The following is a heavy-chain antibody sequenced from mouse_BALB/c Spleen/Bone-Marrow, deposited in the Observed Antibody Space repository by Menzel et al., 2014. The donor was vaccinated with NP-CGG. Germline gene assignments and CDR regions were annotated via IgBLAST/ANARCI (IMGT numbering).Heavy chain of an antibody. CDR3: ARDYYGSSYWYFDV. J-gene: IGHJ1*01. Sequence: EVKLVDSGGGLVQPGGSLRLSCATSGFTFSDFYMEWVRQPPGKRLEWIAASRNKANDYTTEYSASVKGRFIVSRDTSQSILYLQMNALRAEDTAIYYCARDYYGSSYWYFDVWGAGTPVTVSS. CDR1: GFTFSDFY. V-gene: IGHV7-1*02. D-gene: IGHD1-1*01. CDR2: SRNKANDYTT.